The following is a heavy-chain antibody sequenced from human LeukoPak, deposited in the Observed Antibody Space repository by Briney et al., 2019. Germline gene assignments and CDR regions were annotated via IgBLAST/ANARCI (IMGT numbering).Heavy chain of an antibody. CDR1: GYTFTSYG. J-gene: IGHJ4*02. V-gene: IGHV1-18*01. D-gene: IGHD3-22*01. CDR2: ISAYNGNT. CDR3: VTYYYDSSGYPLLGNY. Sequence: ASVKVSCKTSGYTFTSYGISWVRQAPGQGLKWMGWISAYNGNTNYAQKLQGRVTMTTDTSTSTAYMELRSLRSDDTAVYYCVTYYYDSSGYPLLGNYWGQGTLVTVSS.